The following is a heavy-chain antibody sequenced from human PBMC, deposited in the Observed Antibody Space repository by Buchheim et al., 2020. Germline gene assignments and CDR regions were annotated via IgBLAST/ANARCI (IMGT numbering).Heavy chain of an antibody. CDR1: GFTFSSYS. D-gene: IGHD3-10*01. CDR3: ARGITMVRGVNYFDY. CDR2: ISSSSSTI. V-gene: IGHV3-48*01. Sequence: EVQLVESGGGLVQPGGSLRLSCAASGFTFSSYSMNWVRQAPGKGLEWVSYISSSSSTIYYADSVKGRFTISGDNAKNSLYLQMNSLRAEDTAVYYCARGITMVRGVNYFDYWGQGTL. J-gene: IGHJ4*02.